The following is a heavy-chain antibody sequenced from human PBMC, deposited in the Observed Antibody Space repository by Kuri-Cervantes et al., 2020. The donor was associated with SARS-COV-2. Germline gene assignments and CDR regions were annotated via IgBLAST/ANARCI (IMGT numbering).Heavy chain of an antibody. CDR2: TIPIFGSP. Sequence: SVKVSCKASGYTFTGYYMHWVRQAPGQGLEWMGGTIPIFGSPIYAQKFQGRLSITADESTRSVHMELSSLSSQDTAIYYCASRMGDLTSYTWYKWFDPWGQGTLVTVSS. J-gene: IGHJ5*02. D-gene: IGHD3-16*01. CDR3: ASRMGDLTSYTWYKWFDP. CDR1: GYTFTGYY. V-gene: IGHV1-69*13.